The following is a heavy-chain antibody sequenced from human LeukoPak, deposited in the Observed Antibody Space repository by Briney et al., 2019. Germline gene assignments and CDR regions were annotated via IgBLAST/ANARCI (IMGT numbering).Heavy chain of an antibody. CDR1: GFSFSTYW. CDR2: INSDGSST. V-gene: IGHV3-74*01. Sequence: GGSLRLSCAASGFSFSTYWMHWVRQAPGKGLVWVSRINSDGSSTSFADSVKGRFTISRDNAKITLYLQMNSLRAGDTAVYYCARDSNGADYWGQGTLVTVSS. CDR3: ARDSNGADY. J-gene: IGHJ4*02.